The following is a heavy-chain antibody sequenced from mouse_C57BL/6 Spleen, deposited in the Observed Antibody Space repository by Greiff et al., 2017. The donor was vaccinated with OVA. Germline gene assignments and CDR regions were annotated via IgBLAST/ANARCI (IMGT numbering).Heavy chain of an antibody. J-gene: IGHJ3*01. CDR3: TGGGEAWFAY. V-gene: IGHV6-3*01. CDR1: GFTFSNYW. CDR2: IRLKSDNYAT. Sequence: DVKLQESGGGLVQPGGSMKLSCVASGFTFSNYWMNWVRQSPEKGLEWVAQIRLKSDNYATHYAESVKGRFTISRDDSKSSVYLQMNNLRAEDTGIYYCTGGGEAWFAYWGQGTLVTVSA.